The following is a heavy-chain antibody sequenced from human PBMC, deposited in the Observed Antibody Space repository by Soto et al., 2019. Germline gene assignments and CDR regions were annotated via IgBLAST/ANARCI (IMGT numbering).Heavy chain of an antibody. Sequence: QVQLVESGGGVVQPGRSLRLSCAASGFTFSSYAMHWVRQAPGKGLEWVAVISYDGSNKYYADSVKGRFTISRDNSKNTLYLQMNSLRAEDTAVYYCARDQGIGYYYDSSSYLDPWGQGTLVTVSS. J-gene: IGHJ5*02. V-gene: IGHV3-30-3*01. CDR1: GFTFSSYA. CDR2: ISYDGSNK. CDR3: ARDQGIGYYYDSSSYLDP. D-gene: IGHD3-22*01.